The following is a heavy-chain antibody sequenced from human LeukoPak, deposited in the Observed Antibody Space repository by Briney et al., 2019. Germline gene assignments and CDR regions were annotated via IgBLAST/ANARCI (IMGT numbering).Heavy chain of an antibody. V-gene: IGHV4-30-4*01. D-gene: IGHD2-2*01. CDR2: IYYSGRT. Sequence: PSETLSLTCTVSGGSISSGDYYWSWIRQPPGKGLEWIGYIYYSGRTYYNPSLKSRVTISADTSKNQFSLNLTSVTAADTAVYYCAALQRPAAIDYWGQGTLVTVSS. CDR3: AALQRPAAIDY. CDR1: GGSISSGDYY. J-gene: IGHJ4*02.